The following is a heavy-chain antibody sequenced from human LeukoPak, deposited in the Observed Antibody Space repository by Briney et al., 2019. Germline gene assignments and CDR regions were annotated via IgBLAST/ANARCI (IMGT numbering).Heavy chain of an antibody. CDR2: IYYSGST. CDR3: ASWDIVLMVYAM. CDR1: GGSISSGGYY. J-gene: IGHJ4*02. Sequence: SETLSLTCAVYGGSISSGGYYWSWVRQHPGKGLEWIGYIYYSGSTYYNPSLKSRVTISVDTSKNQFSLKLSSVTAADTAVYYCASWDIVLMVYAMWGQGTLVTVSS. V-gene: IGHV4-31*11. D-gene: IGHD2-8*01.